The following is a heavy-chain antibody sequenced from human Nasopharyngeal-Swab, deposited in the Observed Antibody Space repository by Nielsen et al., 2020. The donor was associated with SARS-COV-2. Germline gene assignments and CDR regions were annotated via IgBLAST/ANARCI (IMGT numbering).Heavy chain of an antibody. V-gene: IGHV3-23*01. J-gene: IGHJ6*02. CDR3: ASQYNSSSYYYFGMDV. D-gene: IGHD6-6*01. Sequence: GESLKISCTASGFPFSTYDKTGVRQAPGKGLEWVSSIGGRGGRAYYAESVRGRFTISRDNSKNMVFLQMNSLRAEDTAVYYCASQYNSSSYYYFGMDVWGPGTTVTVSS. CDR1: GFPFSTYD. CDR2: IGGRGGRA.